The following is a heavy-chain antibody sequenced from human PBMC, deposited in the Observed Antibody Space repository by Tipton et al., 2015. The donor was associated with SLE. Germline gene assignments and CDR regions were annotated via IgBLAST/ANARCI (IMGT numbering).Heavy chain of an antibody. CDR3: ARAEDIVAAPHFDY. V-gene: IGHV3-21*01. CDR2: IGSNPSYI. Sequence: SLRLSCAASGFTFSSYTMHWVRQAPGKGLEWASAIGSNPSYIYYADSVKGRFTISRDNAKNSLSLQMNSLRAEDTAVYYCARAEDIVAAPHFDYWGQGTLVSVSS. CDR1: GFTFSSYT. J-gene: IGHJ4*02. D-gene: IGHD5-12*01.